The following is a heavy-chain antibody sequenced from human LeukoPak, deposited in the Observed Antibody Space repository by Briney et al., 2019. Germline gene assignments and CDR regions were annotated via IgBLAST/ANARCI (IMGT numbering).Heavy chain of an antibody. D-gene: IGHD4-23*01. J-gene: IGHJ4*02. CDR3: ARDRGYSTFDY. CDR2: MKEDGGEI. V-gene: IGHV3-7*01. CDR1: AFTFSSYW. Sequence: GGSLRLSCEASAFTFSSYWMSWVRQAPGKGLEWVANMKEDGGEINYVDSVKGRFTISRDNAKNSLFLQMNSLRVEDTAVYYCARDRGYSTFDYWGQGTLVTVSP.